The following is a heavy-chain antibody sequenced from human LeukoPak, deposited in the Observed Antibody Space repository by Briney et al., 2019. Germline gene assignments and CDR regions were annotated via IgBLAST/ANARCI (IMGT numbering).Heavy chain of an antibody. D-gene: IGHD3-9*01. J-gene: IGHJ4*02. CDR1: GGSISSYY. CDR2: IYYSGST. V-gene: IGHV4-59*01. CDR3: ARGILADY. Sequence: SETLSLTCTVSGGSISSYYWSWIRQPPGKGLEWIGYIYYSGSTNYNPPLKSRVTISVDTSKNQFSLKLSSVTAADTAVYYCARGILADYWGQGTLVTVSS.